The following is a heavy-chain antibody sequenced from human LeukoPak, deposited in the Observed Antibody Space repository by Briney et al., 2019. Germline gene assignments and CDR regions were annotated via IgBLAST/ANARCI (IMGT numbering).Heavy chain of an antibody. J-gene: IGHJ4*02. CDR2: IYPGDSDP. CDR1: GYSFTSYL. Sequence: HGESLKISCKGSGYSFTSYLIGWVRQMPGKGLEWMGIIYPGDSDPTYSPSFQGQVTISADKSISTAYLQWSSLKASDTAMYYCARQDYYDSPGLDYWGQGTLVTVSS. D-gene: IGHD3-22*01. CDR3: ARQDYYDSPGLDY. V-gene: IGHV5-51*01.